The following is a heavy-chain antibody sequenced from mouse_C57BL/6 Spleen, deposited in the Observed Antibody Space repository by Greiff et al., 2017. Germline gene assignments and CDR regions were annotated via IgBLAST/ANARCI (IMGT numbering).Heavy chain of an antibody. CDR2: ISSGGDYI. V-gene: IGHV5-9-1*02. Sequence: EVMLVESGEGLVKPGGSLKLSCAASGFTFSSYAMSWVRQTPEKRLEWVTYISSGGDYIYYADTVKGRFTISRDNARNTLYLQMSSLKSEDTAMYYCTRGYDYVWYFDVWGTGTTLTVSS. CDR1: GFTFSSYA. J-gene: IGHJ1*03. D-gene: IGHD2-4*01. CDR3: TRGYDYVWYFDV.